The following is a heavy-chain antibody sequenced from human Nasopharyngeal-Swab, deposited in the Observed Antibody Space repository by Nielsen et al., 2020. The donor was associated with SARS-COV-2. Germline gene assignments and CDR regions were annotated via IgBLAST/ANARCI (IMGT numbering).Heavy chain of an antibody. J-gene: IGHJ6*02. CDR1: GFTFSTYD. CDR2: IIGRSGKV. V-gene: IGHV3-23*01. Sequence: GESLKISCAAFGFTFSTYDVTWVRQAPGQGLEWVSTIIGRSGKVYYADSVEGRFTISRDDSTNTLFVQMDSLRAEDTAVYYCAKQYSRSDYIYYYGMDVWGHGTAVTVSS. CDR3: AKQYSRSDYIYYYGMDV. D-gene: IGHD6-6*01.